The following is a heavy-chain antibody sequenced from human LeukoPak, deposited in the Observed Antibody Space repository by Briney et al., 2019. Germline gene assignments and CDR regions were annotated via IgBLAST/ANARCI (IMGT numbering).Heavy chain of an antibody. V-gene: IGHV3-30*03. Sequence: PGGSLRLSCAASGFSFSSYGMHWVRQAPGKGLEWVAVISSDGSNKYYADSVKGRFTISRDNAKNSLYLQMNSLRAEDTAVYYCARDGGMGGFDYWGQGTLVTVSS. CDR2: ISSDGSNK. D-gene: IGHD3-16*01. CDR1: GFSFSSYG. J-gene: IGHJ4*02. CDR3: ARDGGMGGFDY.